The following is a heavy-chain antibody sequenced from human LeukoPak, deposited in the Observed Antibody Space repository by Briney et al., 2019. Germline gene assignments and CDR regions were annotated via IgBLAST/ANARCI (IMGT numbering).Heavy chain of an antibody. J-gene: IGHJ3*02. CDR3: AKDLPVVPAAISYFDAFDI. D-gene: IGHD2-2*01. V-gene: IGHV3-23*01. CDR1: GFTFSSYG. Sequence: GGSLRLSCAASGFTFSSYGMSWVRQAPGKGLEWVSAISGSGGSTYYADSVKGRCTISRDNSKNTLYLQMNSLRAEDTAVYYCAKDLPVVPAAISYFDAFDIWGQGTMVTVSS. CDR2: ISGSGGST.